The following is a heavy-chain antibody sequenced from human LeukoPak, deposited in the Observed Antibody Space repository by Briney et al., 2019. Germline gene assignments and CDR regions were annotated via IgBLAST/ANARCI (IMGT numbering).Heavy chain of an antibody. CDR1: RFTFSTYG. CDR3: ARDHYGDYYFDS. J-gene: IGHJ4*02. Sequence: GGSLRLSCAASRFTFSTYGMHWVRQAPGKGLEWVALISNDGSKTYYADSVKGRFTISRDNSKNTLYLQMDSLRAEDTALYYCARDHYGDYYFDSWGQGTLVTVSS. CDR2: ISNDGSKT. D-gene: IGHD4-17*01. V-gene: IGHV3-30-3*01.